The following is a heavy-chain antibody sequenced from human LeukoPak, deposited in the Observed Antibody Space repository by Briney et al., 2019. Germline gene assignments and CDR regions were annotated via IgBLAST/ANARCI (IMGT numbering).Heavy chain of an antibody. CDR1: GGSFSGYY. CDR3: ALDSEDFDY. CDR2: INHSGST. V-gene: IGHV4-34*01. Sequence: PSETLSLTCAAYGGSFSGYYWSWIRQPPGKGLEWIGEINHSGSTNYNPSLKSRVTISVDTSKNQFSLKLSSVTAADTAVYYCALDSEDFDYWGQGTLVTVSS. J-gene: IGHJ4*02. D-gene: IGHD1-26*01.